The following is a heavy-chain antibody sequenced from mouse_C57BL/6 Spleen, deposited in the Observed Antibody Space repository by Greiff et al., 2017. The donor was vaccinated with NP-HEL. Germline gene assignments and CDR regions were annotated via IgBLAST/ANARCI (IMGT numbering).Heavy chain of an antibody. J-gene: IGHJ3*01. Sequence: VQLQQSGAELVRPGSSVKLSCKASGYTFTSYWMDWVKQRPGQGLEWIGNIYPSDSETHYNQKFKDKATLTVDKSSSTAYMQLSSLTSEDSAVYYCARSDDGYLPWFAYWGQGTLVTVSA. V-gene: IGHV1-61*01. CDR2: IYPSDSET. D-gene: IGHD2-3*01. CDR3: ARSDDGYLPWFAY. CDR1: GYTFTSYW.